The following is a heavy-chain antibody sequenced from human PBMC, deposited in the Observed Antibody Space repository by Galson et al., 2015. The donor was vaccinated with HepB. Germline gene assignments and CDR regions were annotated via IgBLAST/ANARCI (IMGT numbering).Heavy chain of an antibody. D-gene: IGHD3-3*01. Sequence: SETLSLTCTVSGGSISSYYWSWIRQPPGKGLEWIGYIYYSGSTNYNPSLKSRVTISVDTSKNQFSLKLSSVTAADTAVYYCARLGGDFWSGYYPRIIDYWGQGTLVTVSS. CDR2: IYYSGST. J-gene: IGHJ4*02. V-gene: IGHV4-59*08. CDR1: GGSISSYY. CDR3: ARLGGDFWSGYYPRIIDY.